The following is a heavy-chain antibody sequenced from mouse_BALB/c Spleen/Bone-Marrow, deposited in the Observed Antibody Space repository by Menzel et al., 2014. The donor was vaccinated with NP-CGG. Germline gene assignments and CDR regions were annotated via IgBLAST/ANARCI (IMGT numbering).Heavy chain of an antibody. D-gene: IGHD2-3*01. CDR1: GYTFSGYW. Sequence: QLQQSGAELMKPGASVKISCKTTGYTFSGYWIEWVKQRPVHGLEWIGEILPGSTSTNYNEKFKDKATFTADTSSNTAYMQLSSLTSEDSAVYYCARDGYSSLAMDYWGQGTSVTVSS. V-gene: IGHV1-9*01. CDR3: ARDGYSSLAMDY. CDR2: ILPGSTST. J-gene: IGHJ4*01.